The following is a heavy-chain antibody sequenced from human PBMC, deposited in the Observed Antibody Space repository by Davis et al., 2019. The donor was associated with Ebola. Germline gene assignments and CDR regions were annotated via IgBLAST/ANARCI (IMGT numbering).Heavy chain of an antibody. V-gene: IGHV3-53*01. CDR1: GGSISSYY. Sequence: ETLSLTCTVSGGSISSYYWTWVRQAPGKGLEWVSVIYGGGSTNYADSVKGRFTISRDNSKNTLYLQMNSLRAEDTAVYYCADIYGLDVWGKGTTVTVSS. CDR3: ADIYGLDV. CDR2: IYGGGST. J-gene: IGHJ6*04.